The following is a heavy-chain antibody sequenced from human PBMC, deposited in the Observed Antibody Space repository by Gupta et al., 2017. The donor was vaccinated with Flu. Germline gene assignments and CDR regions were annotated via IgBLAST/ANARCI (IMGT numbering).Heavy chain of an antibody. V-gene: IGHV3-9*01. CDR3: AKNIDSRIVGSNLDS. J-gene: IGHJ4*02. D-gene: IGHD1-26*01. Sequence: YAMHWVRQARGKVLEWVSGIDWNSDNIGYADVVMCRFTISRDNDKNARVLQMDSLSDEDQDLYYCAKNIDSRIVGSNLDSWGQVSLVSVSS. CDR1: YA. CDR2: IDWNSDNI.